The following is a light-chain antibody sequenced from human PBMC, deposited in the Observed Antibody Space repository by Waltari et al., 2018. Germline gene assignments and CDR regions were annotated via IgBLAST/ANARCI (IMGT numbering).Light chain of an antibody. CDR3: MQGLQTPT. CDR1: QSLLHSNGFQA. J-gene: IGKJ1*01. CDR2: LGS. V-gene: IGKV2-28*01. Sequence: DIVMTQFPPSLPVTPGDPASFSCRSSQSLLHSNGFQAADWYLQKAGQSPQLLIYLGSNRAFGVPDRFSGSGSGTHFTLIISRVEAEDIGVYYCMQGLQTPTFGQGTKVEIK.